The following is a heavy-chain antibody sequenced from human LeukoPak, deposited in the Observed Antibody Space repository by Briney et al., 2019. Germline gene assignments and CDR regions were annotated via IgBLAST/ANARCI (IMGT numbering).Heavy chain of an antibody. Sequence: PSETLSLTCTVSGGSISSCYWSWIRQPAGKGLEWIGRIYTSGSTNYNPSLKSRVTMSVDTSKNQFSLKLSSVTAADTAVYYCARGGQLPNYYYMDVWGKGTTVTVSS. V-gene: IGHV4-4*07. CDR2: IYTSGST. CDR3: ARGGQLPNYYYMDV. J-gene: IGHJ6*03. D-gene: IGHD2-2*01. CDR1: GGSISSCY.